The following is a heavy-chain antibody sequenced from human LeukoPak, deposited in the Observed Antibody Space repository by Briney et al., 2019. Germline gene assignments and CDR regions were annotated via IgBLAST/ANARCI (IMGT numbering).Heavy chain of an antibody. CDR3: ARDRETVVLNAFDI. J-gene: IGHJ3*02. CDR2: INRNSGGT. CDR1: GYTFTGYY. Sequence: ASVKVSCKASGYTFTGYYIHWVRQAPGQGLEWMGWINRNSGGTNYAQKFQGRVTMTRDTSISTAYMELSRLRSDDTAVYYCARDRETVVLNAFDIWGQGTMVTVSS. D-gene: IGHD4-23*01. V-gene: IGHV1-2*02.